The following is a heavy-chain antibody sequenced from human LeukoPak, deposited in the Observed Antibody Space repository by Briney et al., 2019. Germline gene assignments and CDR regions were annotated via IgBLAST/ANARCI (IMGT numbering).Heavy chain of an antibody. CDR2: IYTSGTT. CDR3: ARFSSIAAAFDY. J-gene: IGHJ4*02. D-gene: IGHD6-13*01. CDR1: GGSFSGYY. V-gene: IGHV4-59*10. Sequence: SETLSLTCAVYGGSFSGYYWSWIRQPAGKGLEWIGRIYTSGTTHYNPSLKSRVTMSVDTSKNQFSLNLSSVTAADTAVYYCARFSSIAAAFDYWGLGTLVTVSS.